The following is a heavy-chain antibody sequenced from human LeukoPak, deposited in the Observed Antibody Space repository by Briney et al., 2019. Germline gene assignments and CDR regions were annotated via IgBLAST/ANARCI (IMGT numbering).Heavy chain of an antibody. CDR1: GGSISSYY. J-gene: IGHJ4*02. CDR2: IYTSGST. D-gene: IGHD3-22*01. Sequence: PSETLSLTCTVSGGSISSYYWSWIRQPAGKGLEWIGRIYTSGSTNYNPSLKSRVTMSVDTSKNQFSLKLSSVTAADTAVYYCARDQWGYCDSSGYYYFDYWGQGTLVTVSS. CDR3: ARDQWGYCDSSGYYYFDY. V-gene: IGHV4-4*07.